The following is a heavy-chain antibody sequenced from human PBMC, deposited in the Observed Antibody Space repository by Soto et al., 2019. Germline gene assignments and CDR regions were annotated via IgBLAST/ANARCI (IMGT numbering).Heavy chain of an antibody. J-gene: IGHJ5*02. Sequence: QVQLVQSGAEVKKPGSSVKVSCKASGGTFSSYAISWVRQAPGQGLEWMGGIIPIFGTANYAQKFQGRVTITADDSTSTAYMELSSLRSEDTAVYYCARVAHYDILTGYYGFDPWGQGTLVTVSS. CDR3: ARVAHYDILTGYYGFDP. CDR2: IIPIFGTA. V-gene: IGHV1-69*01. CDR1: GGTFSSYA. D-gene: IGHD3-9*01.